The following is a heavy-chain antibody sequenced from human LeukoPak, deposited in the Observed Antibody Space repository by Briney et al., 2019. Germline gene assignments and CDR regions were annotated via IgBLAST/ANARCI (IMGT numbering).Heavy chain of an antibody. CDR1: GYSFSSYW. CDR3: ARLLTSSSRFNN. D-gene: IGHD6-6*01. CDR2: IYPGDSDT. J-gene: IGHJ4*02. V-gene: IGHV5-51*01. Sequence: GETLKISCKGSGYSFSSYWTAWVRQMPGKGLEWMGIIYPGDSDTRYSPSFQGQVTISVDKSISTAYLQWTSLKASDTAMYYCARLLTSSSRFNNWGQGTLVTVSS.